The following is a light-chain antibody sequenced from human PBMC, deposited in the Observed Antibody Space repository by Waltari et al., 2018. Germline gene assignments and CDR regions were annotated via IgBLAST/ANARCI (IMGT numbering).Light chain of an antibody. CDR1: DSNIGAGYD. J-gene: IGLJ3*02. V-gene: IGLV1-40*01. CDR3: QSYDTSLSDWV. CDR2: GNH. Sequence: HSVLTQPPSVSGAPGQRVTISCAGRDSNIGAGYDIHWYQQVPGTAPKHLMFGNHNRPAGVPDRSSGSKSGTSASLAITGLQADDEADYYCQSYDTSLSDWVFGGGTKLTVL.